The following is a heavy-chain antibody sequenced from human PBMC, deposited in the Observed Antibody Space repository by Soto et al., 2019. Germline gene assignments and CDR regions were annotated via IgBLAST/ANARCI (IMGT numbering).Heavy chain of an antibody. CDR2: IIPIFGTA. Sequence: ASVKVSCKASGGTSSSYAISWVRQAPGQGLEWMGGIIPIFGTANYAQKFQGRVTITADESTSTAYMELSSLGSEDTAVYYCARESRYCSGGSCYFLPGIDYWGQGTLVTVSS. D-gene: IGHD2-15*01. CDR3: ARESRYCSGGSCYFLPGIDY. J-gene: IGHJ4*02. CDR1: GGTSSSYA. V-gene: IGHV1-69*13.